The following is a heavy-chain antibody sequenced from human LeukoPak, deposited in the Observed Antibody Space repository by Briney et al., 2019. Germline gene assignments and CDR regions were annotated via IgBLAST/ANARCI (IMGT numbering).Heavy chain of an antibody. CDR1: GYAFIAYY. CDR2: IDPNSGGT. Sequence: ASVKVFCKASGYAFIAYYMHWVRQAPGQGLQWMGWIDPNSGGTSYAQKFQGRVTVTRDTSISTVYMELSGLRSDDTADYYCASHGSGSYYSYVFWGQGTLVTVSS. J-gene: IGHJ4*02. CDR3: ASHGSGSYYSYVF. D-gene: IGHD3-10*01. V-gene: IGHV1-2*02.